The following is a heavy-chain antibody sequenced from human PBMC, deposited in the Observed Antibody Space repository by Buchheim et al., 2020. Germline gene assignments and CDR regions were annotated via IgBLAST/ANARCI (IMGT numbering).Heavy chain of an antibody. CDR2: ISSSSSYI. V-gene: IGHV3-21*01. J-gene: IGHJ4*02. CDR3: ARDSWLRRRDGYNKLGFDY. CDR1: GFTFSSYS. D-gene: IGHD5-24*01. Sequence: EVQLVESGGGLVKPGGSLRLSCAASGFTFSSYSMNWVRQAPGKGLEWVSSISSSSSYIYYADSVKGRFTISRDNAKNSLYLQMNSLRAEDTAVYYCARDSWLRRRDGYNKLGFDYWGQGTL.